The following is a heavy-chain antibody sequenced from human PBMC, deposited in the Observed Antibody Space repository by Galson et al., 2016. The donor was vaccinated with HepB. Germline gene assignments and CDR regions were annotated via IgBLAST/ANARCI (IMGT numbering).Heavy chain of an antibody. V-gene: IGHV3-23*01. CDR1: GFKFDDYG. J-gene: IGHJ4*02. CDR2: VSGGSDNT. Sequence: SLRLSCAASGFKFDDYGMTWVRQAPGKGLEWVSSVSGGSDNTFYADSVQGRFTISRDASTHSVYHEMNSLRADDTALYYCARIRVGATAFPFDCWGQGTLVTVSS. CDR3: ARIRVGATAFPFDC. D-gene: IGHD3-3*02.